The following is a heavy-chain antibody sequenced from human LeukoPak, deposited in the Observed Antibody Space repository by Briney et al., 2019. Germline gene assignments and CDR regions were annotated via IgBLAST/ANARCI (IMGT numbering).Heavy chain of an antibody. V-gene: IGHV5-10-1*01. D-gene: IGHD3-22*01. CDR3: ARQPPGVYDTTQNWFDP. CDR1: GYSFPNYW. J-gene: IGHJ5*02. CDR2: IAPSDSHT. Sequence: GESLKISCKVSGYSFPNYWITWVRQMPGKGLEWMGRIAPSDSHTNYSPSFEGHVTISVDKSISTAYLQWSSLKASDTAMYYCARQPPGVYDTTQNWFDPWGQGTLVTVSS.